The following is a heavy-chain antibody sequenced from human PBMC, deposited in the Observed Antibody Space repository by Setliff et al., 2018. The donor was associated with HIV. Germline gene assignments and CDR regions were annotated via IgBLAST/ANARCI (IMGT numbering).Heavy chain of an antibody. V-gene: IGHV1-18*01. J-gene: IGHJ4*02. CDR2: INVNNGNT. CDR1: GYTFIHYD. Sequence: GASVKVSCKASGYTFIHYDVSWVRRAPGQGLEWMGWINVNNGNTNYAQKFQGRVTMTTDTSTTTVYMELRSLRSDETAVYYCARVVRGVIQSAKTFDYWGQGTLVTVSS. CDR3: ARVVRGVIQSAKTFDY. D-gene: IGHD2-21*01.